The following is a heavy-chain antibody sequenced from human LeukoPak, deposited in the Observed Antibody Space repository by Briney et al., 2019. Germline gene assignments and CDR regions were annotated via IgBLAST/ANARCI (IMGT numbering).Heavy chain of an antibody. D-gene: IGHD2-2*01. V-gene: IGHV4-34*01. Sequence: NPSETLSLTCAVYGGSFSGYYWSWIRQPPGKGLEWIGEINHSGSTNYNPSLKSRVTISVDTSKNQFSLKLSSVTAADTAVYYCASSVFGDIVVVPAATFDYWGQGTLVTVSS. CDR1: GGSFSGYY. CDR3: ASSVFGDIVVVPAATFDY. J-gene: IGHJ4*02. CDR2: INHSGST.